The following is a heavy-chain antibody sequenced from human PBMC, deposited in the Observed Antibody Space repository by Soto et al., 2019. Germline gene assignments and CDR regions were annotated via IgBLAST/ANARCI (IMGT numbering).Heavy chain of an antibody. J-gene: IGHJ4*02. CDR2: INGGGGGT. Sequence: GGSLRLSCAASGFNFSSSAMSWVRQAPGEGLEWVSAINGGGGGTYYADSVKGRFTISRDNSNNTLHLQMTSLRAEDSAVYFCAKGIYYDSSAYYQYWGRGTLVTVSS. CDR1: GFNFSSSA. V-gene: IGHV3-23*01. D-gene: IGHD3-22*01. CDR3: AKGIYYDSSAYYQY.